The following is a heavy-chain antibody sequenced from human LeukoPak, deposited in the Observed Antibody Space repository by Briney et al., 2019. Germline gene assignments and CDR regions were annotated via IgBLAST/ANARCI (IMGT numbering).Heavy chain of an antibody. J-gene: IGHJ3*02. CDR3: AKVLDELRWWDAFDI. CDR1: GFTFSSYS. Sequence: GGSLRLSCAASGFTFSSYSMHWVRQAPGKGLEWVSSITSSSSYIYYAHSVKGRFTISRDNAKNSLFLQMNSLGAEDTAIYYCAKVLDELRWWDAFDIWGQGTMVTVSS. V-gene: IGHV3-21*01. CDR2: ITSSSSYI. D-gene: IGHD4-23*01.